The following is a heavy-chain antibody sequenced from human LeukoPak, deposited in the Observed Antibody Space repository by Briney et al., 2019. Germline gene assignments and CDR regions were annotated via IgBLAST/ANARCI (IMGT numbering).Heavy chain of an antibody. CDR1: GFTFSTYW. V-gene: IGHV3-7*01. Sequence: GGSLRLSCIASGFTFSTYWMSWVRQAPGKGLEWVANIKQDGSQNNYVDSVKGRFTISRDNAKTSLYLQLNSLRAEDTAVYYCTRDDYADSATDAFDIWGQGTMVTVSS. CDR3: TRDDYADSATDAFDI. CDR2: IKQDGSQN. D-gene: IGHD4-17*01. J-gene: IGHJ3*02.